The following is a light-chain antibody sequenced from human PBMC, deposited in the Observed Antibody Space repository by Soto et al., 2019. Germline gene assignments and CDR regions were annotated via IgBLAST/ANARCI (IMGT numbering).Light chain of an antibody. CDR2: VAS. V-gene: IGKV3-15*01. CDR3: KQYNNWPWT. CDR1: QSVSSN. Sequence: EIVMTQSPATLSVSPGERATLSCRASQSVSSNLAWYQQKPGQAPRLIIYVASTRATGIPARFSGSGSGTEFTLTISSLQSEDYAVYYCKQYNNWPWTFGQGTKVEIK. J-gene: IGKJ1*01.